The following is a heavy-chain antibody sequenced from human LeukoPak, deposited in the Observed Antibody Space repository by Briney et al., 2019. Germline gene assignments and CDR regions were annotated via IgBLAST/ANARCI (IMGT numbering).Heavy chain of an antibody. CDR2: IGSSGDTR. D-gene: IGHD6-25*01. J-gene: IGHJ4*02. V-gene: IGHV3-48*03. CDR3: AREAAYYFDY. CDR1: GFTFSSYE. Sequence: GGSLRLSCAASGFTFSSYEMHWVRQAPGKGLEWISYIGSSGDTRYYAAFVKGRFTISRDNAKNSLYLQMNSLRAEDTAVYYCAREAAYYFDYWGQGTLVTVSS.